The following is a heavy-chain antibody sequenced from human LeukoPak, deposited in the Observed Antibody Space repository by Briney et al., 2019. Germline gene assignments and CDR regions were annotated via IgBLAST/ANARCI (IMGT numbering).Heavy chain of an antibody. CDR1: GFTFSNYA. CDR3: ARDHLHAYGMDV. CDR2: ISDSGGST. V-gene: IGHV3-23*01. D-gene: IGHD4-11*01. Sequence: GGSLRLSCATSGFTFSNYAMSWVRQAPGKGLEWVSAISDSGGSTYYADSVKGRFTISRDNSKNTLYLQMNSLRAEDTAVYYCARDHLHAYGMDVWGQGTTVTVSS. J-gene: IGHJ6*02.